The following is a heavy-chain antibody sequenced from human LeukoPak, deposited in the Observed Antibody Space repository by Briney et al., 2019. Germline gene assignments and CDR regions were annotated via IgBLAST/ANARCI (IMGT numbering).Heavy chain of an antibody. J-gene: IGHJ4*02. Sequence: GGSLRLSCAASGFPFSSYWMHWVRQAPGKGLEWVAVISYDGSNKYYADSVKGRFTISRDNSKNTLYLQMNSLRAEDTAVYYCAKDMVSFDYWGQGTLVTVSS. CDR2: ISYDGSNK. CDR3: AKDMVSFDY. V-gene: IGHV3-30*18. CDR1: GFPFSSYW. D-gene: IGHD3-10*01.